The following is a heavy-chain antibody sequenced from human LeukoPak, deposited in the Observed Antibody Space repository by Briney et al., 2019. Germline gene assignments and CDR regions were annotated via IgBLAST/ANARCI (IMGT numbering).Heavy chain of an antibody. Sequence: SETLSLTCAVYGGSFSGYYWSWLRQPPGKGLEWIGEINHSGSTNYNPSLKSRVTISVDTSKNQFSLKLSSVTAADTAVYYCARGAKANWFDPWGQGTLVTVSS. CDR1: GGSFSGYY. V-gene: IGHV4-34*01. J-gene: IGHJ5*02. CDR2: INHSGST. CDR3: ARGAKANWFDP.